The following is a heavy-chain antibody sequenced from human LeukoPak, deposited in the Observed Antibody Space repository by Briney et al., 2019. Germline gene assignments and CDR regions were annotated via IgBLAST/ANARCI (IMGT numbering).Heavy chain of an antibody. D-gene: IGHD3-10*01. CDR3: ARIPGSGTYAPRDAFDI. Sequence: SETLSLTCTVSGDSISTYYWSWNRQPPGKGLEWIGYIYYRVTSDYNPSLKSRVTMSVDMSTRQISLKLSSVTAADTAVYYCARIPGSGTYAPRDAFDIWGQGTMVTVSS. CDR1: GDSISTYY. V-gene: IGHV4-59*01. J-gene: IGHJ3*02. CDR2: IYYRVTS.